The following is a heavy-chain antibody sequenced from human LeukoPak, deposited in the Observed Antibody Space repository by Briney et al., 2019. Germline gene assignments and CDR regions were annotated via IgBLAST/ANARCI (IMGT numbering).Heavy chain of an antibody. CDR1: GFTFSSYW. CDR3: ARDYYYDSSGYYMDY. Sequence: GGSLRFSCAASGFTFSSYWMSWVRQAPGKGLEWVANIKQDGSEKYYVDSVKGRLTISRDNAENSLYLQMNSLRAEDTAVYYCARDYYYDSSGYYMDYWGQGTLVTVSS. CDR2: IKQDGSEK. V-gene: IGHV3-7*03. J-gene: IGHJ4*02. D-gene: IGHD3-22*01.